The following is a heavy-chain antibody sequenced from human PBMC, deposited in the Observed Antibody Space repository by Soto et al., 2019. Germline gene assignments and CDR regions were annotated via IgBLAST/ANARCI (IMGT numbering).Heavy chain of an antibody. CDR3: AKDLIAVAGTKGSGWFDP. D-gene: IGHD6-19*01. CDR2: ISGSGGST. J-gene: IGHJ5*02. Sequence: GGSLRLSCAASGFTFSSYTMSWVRQAPGKGLEWVSGISGSGGSTYYADSVKGRFTISRDNSKNTLYLQMNSLRAEDTAVYYCAKDLIAVAGTKGSGWFDPWGQGTLVTVSS. CDR1: GFTFSSYT. V-gene: IGHV3-23*01.